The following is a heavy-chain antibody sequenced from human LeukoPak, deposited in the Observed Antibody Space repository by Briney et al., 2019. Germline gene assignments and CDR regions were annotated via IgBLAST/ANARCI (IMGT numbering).Heavy chain of an antibody. CDR3: ARGGDGYNLSFDY. CDR2: IYYSGST. V-gene: IGHV4-61*01. J-gene: IGHJ4*02. CDR1: GGSISSSSYY. D-gene: IGHD5-24*01. Sequence: PSKTLSLTCTVSGGSISSSSYYWSWIRQPPGKGLEWIGYIYYSGSTNYNPSLKSRVTISVDTSKNQFSLKLSSVTAADTAVYYCARGGDGYNLSFDYWGQGTLVTVSS.